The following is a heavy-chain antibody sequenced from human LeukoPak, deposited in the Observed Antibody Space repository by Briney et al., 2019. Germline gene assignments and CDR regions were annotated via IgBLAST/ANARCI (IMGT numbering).Heavy chain of an antibody. CDR1: GFSFSTYG. CDR2: INGGGGST. Sequence: PGASLRLSCAASGFSFSTYGMSWVRLAPGKGLEWVSIINGGGGSTYYADSVKGRFTISRDNSQNTLYLQMNSLRAEDTAVYYCAKRWNLYYFDYWCQGTLVTVSS. J-gene: IGHJ4*02. D-gene: IGHD4-23*01. CDR3: AKRWNLYYFDY. V-gene: IGHV3-23*01.